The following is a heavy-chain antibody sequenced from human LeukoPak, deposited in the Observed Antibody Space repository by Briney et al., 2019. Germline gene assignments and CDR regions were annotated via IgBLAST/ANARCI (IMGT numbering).Heavy chain of an antibody. J-gene: IGHJ4*02. Sequence: SVKVSCKASGGTFSSYAISWVRQAPGQGLEWMGGIIPIFGTANYAQKFQGRVTITTDVSTSTAYMELSSLRSEDTAVYYCARGSQDSSGYYYVGFDYWGQGTLVTVSS. V-gene: IGHV1-69*05. CDR1: GGTFSSYA. CDR2: IIPIFGTA. D-gene: IGHD3-22*01. CDR3: ARGSQDSSGYYYVGFDY.